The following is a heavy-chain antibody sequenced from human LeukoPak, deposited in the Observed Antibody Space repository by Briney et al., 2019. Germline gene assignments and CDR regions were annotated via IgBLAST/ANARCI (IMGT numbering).Heavy chain of an antibody. CDR1: GYTFTSYD. D-gene: IGHD3-22*01. V-gene: IGHV1-8*01. CDR2: MNPNSGNT. Sequence: ASVKVSCKASGYTFTSYDINWVRQATGQGLEWMGWMNPNSGNTGYAQKFQGRVAMTRNTSIGTAYMELSSLRSEDTAVYYCARSTGYYYDSRNDYWGQGTLVTVSS. J-gene: IGHJ4*02. CDR3: ARSTGYYYDSRNDY.